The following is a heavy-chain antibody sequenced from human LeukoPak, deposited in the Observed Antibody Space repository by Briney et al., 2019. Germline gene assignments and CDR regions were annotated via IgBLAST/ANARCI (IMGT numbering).Heavy chain of an antibody. V-gene: IGHV3-49*04. D-gene: IGHD2-15*01. CDR1: GFSLGDYG. CDR3: NRWHSGVSYSNV. CDR2: IRSKRSGGT. Sequence: GGSLRLSCSGSGFSLGDYGINWVRQAPGKGLEWVGFIRSKRSGGTEYGAPVNGRIIISRDDAKNIVYLDMDSLRTEDTAVYYCNRWHSGVSYSNVWGPGTLVTVSS. J-gene: IGHJ4*02.